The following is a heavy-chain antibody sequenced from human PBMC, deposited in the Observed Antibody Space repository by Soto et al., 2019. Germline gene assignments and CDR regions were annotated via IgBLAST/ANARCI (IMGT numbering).Heavy chain of an antibody. J-gene: IGHJ1*01. CDR1: GFTFSSYA. V-gene: IGHV3-23*01. CDR3: AKIRYYYDSSGITEYFQH. D-gene: IGHD3-22*01. Sequence: QPGGSLRLSCAASGFTFSSYAMSWVRQAPGKGLEWVSAISGSGGSTYYADSVKGRFTISRDNSKNTPYLQMNSLRAEDTAVYYCAKIRYYYDSSGITEYFQHWGQGTLVTVSS. CDR2: ISGSGGST.